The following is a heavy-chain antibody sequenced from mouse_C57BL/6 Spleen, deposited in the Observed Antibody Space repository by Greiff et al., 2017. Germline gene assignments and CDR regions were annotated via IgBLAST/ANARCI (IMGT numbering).Heavy chain of an antibody. Sequence: QVQLQQSGPELVKPGASVKISCKASGYAFSSCWMNWVKQRPGKGLEWIGRIYPGDGDTNYNGKFKGKATLTADKSSSTAYMQLSSLTSEDSAVYFCASLSYGGDYAMDYWGQGTSVTVSS. J-gene: IGHJ4*01. CDR1: GYAFSSCW. V-gene: IGHV1-82*01. D-gene: IGHD1-2*01. CDR2: IYPGDGDT. CDR3: ASLSYGGDYAMDY.